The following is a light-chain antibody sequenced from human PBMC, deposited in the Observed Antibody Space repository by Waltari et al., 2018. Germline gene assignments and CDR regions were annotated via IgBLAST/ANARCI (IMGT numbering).Light chain of an antibody. J-gene: IGLJ1*01. Sequence: QSALTQPPSASGSPGQSVTISCTGTSSDVGVYDYVSWYQQPPGKAPQLMIYDVNNRPSGVPDRFSGSKSGNTASLTGSGLQAEDEADYFCNSYAGSKHYVFGTGTKVTVL. V-gene: IGLV2-8*01. CDR1: SSDVGVYDY. CDR2: DVN. CDR3: NSYAGSKHYV.